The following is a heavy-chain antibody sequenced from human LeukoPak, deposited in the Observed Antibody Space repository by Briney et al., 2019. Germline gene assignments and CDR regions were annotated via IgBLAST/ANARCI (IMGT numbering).Heavy chain of an antibody. CDR1: GDSVSSNSAA. D-gene: IGHD2-21*02. Sequence: SQTRSLTCAIAGDSVSSNSAAWNWIRQSPSRGLEWLGRTYYRSKWYNDYEVSVKSRITNNPETSKNQFSLQLHSVTPEDPALYYCARDQLRLRLFDPWGQGTLVTVSS. V-gene: IGHV6-1*01. CDR2: TYYRSKWYN. J-gene: IGHJ5*02. CDR3: ARDQLRLRLFDP.